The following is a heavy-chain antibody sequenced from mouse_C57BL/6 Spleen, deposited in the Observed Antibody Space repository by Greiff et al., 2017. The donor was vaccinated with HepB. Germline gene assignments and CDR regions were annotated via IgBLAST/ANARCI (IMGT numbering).Heavy chain of an antibody. J-gene: IGHJ1*03. Sequence: EVQLQQSGAELVRPAASVKLSCTASGFNIKDDYMHWVKQRPEQGLEWIGWIDPENGDTEYASKFQGKATITADTSSNTAYLQLSSLTSEDTAVYYCTTGRYFDVWGTGTTVTVSS. CDR1: GFNIKDDY. V-gene: IGHV14-4*01. CDR3: TTGRYFDV. CDR2: IDPENGDT.